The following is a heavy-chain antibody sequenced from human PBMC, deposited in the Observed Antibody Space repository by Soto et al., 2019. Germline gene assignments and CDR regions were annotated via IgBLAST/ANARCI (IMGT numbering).Heavy chain of an antibody. V-gene: IGHV3-11*06. Sequence: LRLSCAASGFTFSDYYMSWIRQAPGKGLEWVSYISSSGSYTNYADSVKGRFTISRDNAKNSLYLQMNSLRAEDTAVYYCAREPHSGTYSRSFDYWGQGTLVTVSS. CDR3: AREPHSGTYSRSFDY. CDR1: GFTFSDYY. CDR2: ISSSGSYT. D-gene: IGHD1-26*01. J-gene: IGHJ4*02.